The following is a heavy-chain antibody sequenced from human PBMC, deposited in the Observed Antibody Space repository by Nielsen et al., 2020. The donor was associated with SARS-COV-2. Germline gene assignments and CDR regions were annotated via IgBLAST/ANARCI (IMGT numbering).Heavy chain of an antibody. Sequence: ESLKISCVASGITFSTSSMNWVLHAPGKGLECVSSISSSSSYIYYADSVKGRFTISRDNANNSLYLQMNSLRAEDTAVYYCAGAPRYSYGADYYYYYGMDVWGQGTTVTVSS. CDR2: ISSSSSYI. V-gene: IGHV3-21*01. J-gene: IGHJ6*02. CDR3: AGAPRYSYGADYYYYYGMDV. D-gene: IGHD5-18*01. CDR1: GITFSTSS.